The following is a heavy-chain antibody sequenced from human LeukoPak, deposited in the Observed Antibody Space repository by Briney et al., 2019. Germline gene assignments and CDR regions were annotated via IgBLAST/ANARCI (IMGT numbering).Heavy chain of an antibody. CDR1: GYTFTSYA. V-gene: IGHV1-3*03. D-gene: IGHD3-22*01. CDR2: INAGNGNT. Sequence: ASVKVSCKASGYTFTSYAMHWVRQAPGQRLEWMGWINAGNGNTKYSQEFQGRVTITRDTSASTAYRELSSLRSEDMAVYYCARGPRIPYYYDSSGYYPFDYWGQGTLVTVSS. J-gene: IGHJ4*02. CDR3: ARGPRIPYYYDSSGYYPFDY.